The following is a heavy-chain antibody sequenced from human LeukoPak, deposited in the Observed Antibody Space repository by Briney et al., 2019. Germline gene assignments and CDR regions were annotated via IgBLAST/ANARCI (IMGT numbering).Heavy chain of an antibody. Sequence: GGSLRLSCAASRFTFSNYGMHWVRQAPGKGLEWVAVISNDGNSKYYADSVKGRFTISRDNSKNTLYLQMNSLRAEDTAVYYCAKDDLGTTVVTSAFDIWGQGTMVTVSS. J-gene: IGHJ3*02. D-gene: IGHD4-23*01. V-gene: IGHV3-30*18. CDR1: RFTFSNYG. CDR3: AKDDLGTTVVTSAFDI. CDR2: ISNDGNSK.